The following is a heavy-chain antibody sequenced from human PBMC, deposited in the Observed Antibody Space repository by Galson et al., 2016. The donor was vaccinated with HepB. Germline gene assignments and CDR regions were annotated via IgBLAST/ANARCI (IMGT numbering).Heavy chain of an antibody. CDR2: IYDRGST. Sequence: SETLSLTCTVSGGSISSYRWTWIRQPPGKGLEWIGYIYDRGSTYYNPSLKSRVTLSVDTSKNQFSLKLSSVTAADTAVYYCAKSGSYYIFDYWGQGTLVTVSS. CDR3: AKSGSYYIFDY. J-gene: IGHJ4*02. V-gene: IGHV4-59*01. D-gene: IGHD1-26*01. CDR1: GGSISSYR.